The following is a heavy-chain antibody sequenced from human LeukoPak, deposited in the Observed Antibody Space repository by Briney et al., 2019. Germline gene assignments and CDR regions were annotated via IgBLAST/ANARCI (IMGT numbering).Heavy chain of an antibody. V-gene: IGHV3-7*01. CDR2: IKYDGTHK. J-gene: IGHJ4*02. D-gene: IGHD3-22*01. CDR1: GISFSSYW. Sequence: GGSLRLSCVASGISFSSYWMAWARQAPGKGLEWVANIKYDGTHKFYADSVKGRFTISRGNAKNSLFLEMNSLTADDTAVYFCASSHDSSGNDWGQGTLVTVSS. CDR3: ASSHDSSGND.